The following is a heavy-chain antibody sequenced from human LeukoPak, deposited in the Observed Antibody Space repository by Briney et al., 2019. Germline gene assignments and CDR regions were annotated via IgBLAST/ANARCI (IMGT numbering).Heavy chain of an antibody. CDR2: TSAHNDDT. V-gene: IGHV1-18*01. D-gene: IGHD1-1*01. J-gene: IGHJ4*02. CDR3: ARDWDSRNDYFDP. CDR1: GYTFTSYG. Sequence: ASVEVSCKASGYTFTSYGISWVRQAPGHGLEWMGWTSAHNDDTNYAETLQGRLTMTTDISTSTAYMDLTSLRSDDTAVYYCARDWDSRNDYFDPWGQGTLVIVSS.